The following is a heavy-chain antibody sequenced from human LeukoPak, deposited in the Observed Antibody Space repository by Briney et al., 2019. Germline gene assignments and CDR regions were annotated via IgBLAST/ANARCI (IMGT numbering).Heavy chain of an antibody. J-gene: IGHJ4*02. D-gene: IGHD3/OR15-3a*01. CDR2: IIPVFRTA. Sequence: ASVKVSCKASGYTFTSYAMHWVRQAPGQRLEWMGWIIPVFRTANYAEKFQGRVTITTDESATTVYMELRSLRFEDTAVYYCARDGMLAHYDLWSGLVEGPDYFDHWGQGTLVTVSS. V-gene: IGHV1-3*01. CDR1: GYTFTSYA. CDR3: ARDGMLAHYDLWSGLVEGPDYFDH.